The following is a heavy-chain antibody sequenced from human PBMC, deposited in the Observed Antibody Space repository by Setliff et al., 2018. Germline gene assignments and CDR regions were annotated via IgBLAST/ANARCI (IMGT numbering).Heavy chain of an antibody. V-gene: IGHV4-59*01. J-gene: IGHJ6*03. D-gene: IGHD6-19*01. CDR2: IYYSGST. CDR1: GGSFSGYY. Sequence: SETLSLTCAVYGGSFSGYYWSWIRQPAGKGLEWIGHIYYSGSTNYNPSLKSRVTISVDTSKNQFSLKLSSVTAADTAVYYRAREQWLDPPGYYYMDVWAKGTTVTVSS. CDR3: AREQWLDPPGYYYMDV.